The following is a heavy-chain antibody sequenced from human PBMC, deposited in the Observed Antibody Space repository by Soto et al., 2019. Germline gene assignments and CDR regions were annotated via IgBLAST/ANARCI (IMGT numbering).Heavy chain of an antibody. J-gene: IGHJ4*02. V-gene: IGHV1-69*05. D-gene: IGHD2-2*02. Sequence: SVKVSCKASGGTFSSYAISWVRQAPGQGLEWMGGIIPIFGTANYAQKLHGRVTMTTDTSTSTAYMEVRSLRSDDTAVFYCGREAGLMPAALPIDYWGQGTLVTVSS. CDR2: IIPIFGTA. CDR1: GGTFSSYA. CDR3: GREAGLMPAALPIDY.